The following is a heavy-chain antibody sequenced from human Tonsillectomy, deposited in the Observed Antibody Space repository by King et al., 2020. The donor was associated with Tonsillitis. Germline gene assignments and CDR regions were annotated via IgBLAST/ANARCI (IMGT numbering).Heavy chain of an antibody. J-gene: IGHJ4*02. CDR3: ARGTNMVSTPYY. Sequence: VQLVESGGGLVKPGGSLRLSCAASGFTFSDYYMNWIRQAPGKGLEWGSCISDSGNMIYYADSVKGRFTISRDNAKNLLYLQMYSLRAEDTALYYCARGTNMVSTPYYWGQGTLVTVSS. V-gene: IGHV3-11*01. CDR2: ISDSGNMI. CDR1: GFTFSDYY. D-gene: IGHD5/OR15-5a*01.